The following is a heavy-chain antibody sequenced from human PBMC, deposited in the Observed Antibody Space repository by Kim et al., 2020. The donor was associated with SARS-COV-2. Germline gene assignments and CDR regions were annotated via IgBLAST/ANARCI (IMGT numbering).Heavy chain of an antibody. Sequence: ADSVKGRFTISRDNSKNTLYLQRNSLRAEDTAVYYCARDQGEQWLAPAGYWGQGTLVTVSS. J-gene: IGHJ4*02. CDR3: ARDQGEQWLAPAGY. V-gene: IGHV3-30*07. D-gene: IGHD6-19*01.